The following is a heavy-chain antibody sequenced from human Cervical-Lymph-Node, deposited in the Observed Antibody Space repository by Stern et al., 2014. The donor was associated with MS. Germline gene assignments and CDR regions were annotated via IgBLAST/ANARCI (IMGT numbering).Heavy chain of an antibody. V-gene: IGHV1-46*01. CDR2: INPSGGRA. D-gene: IGHD1-26*01. J-gene: IGHJ5*02. CDR3: ARDGTRIARGGTWFDP. CDR1: GYNFTNYY. Sequence: QVQLVQSGAEVKKPGASVKVSCKTSGYNFTNYYMQWVRQAPGQGLEWIGIINPSGGRARIAEKFQGRVTMTRDTSTSTVYMELSSLRFEDTAIYYCARDGTRIARGGTWFDPWGQGTLVAVSS.